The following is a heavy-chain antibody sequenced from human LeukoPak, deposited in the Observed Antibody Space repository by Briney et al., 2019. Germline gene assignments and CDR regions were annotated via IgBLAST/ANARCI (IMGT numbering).Heavy chain of an antibody. CDR1: GYTFINNW. J-gene: IGHJ5*02. Sequence: ASVKVSCKASGYTFINNWMHWVRQAPGQGLEWVGLINPTGTTTLYAQKFQGRVTLTRDTSISTAYMELSRLRSDDTAVYYCARDLAAADNWFDPWGQGTLVTVSS. CDR3: ARDLAAADNWFDP. D-gene: IGHD6-13*01. CDR2: INPTGTTT. V-gene: IGHV1-46*01.